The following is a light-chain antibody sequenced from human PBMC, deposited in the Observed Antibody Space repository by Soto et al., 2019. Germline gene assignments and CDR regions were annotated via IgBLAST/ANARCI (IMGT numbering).Light chain of an antibody. Sequence: QSVLTQPASVSGSPGQSITISCTGTRSDVGGYNYVSWYQQHPGKAPRLMIYEVSHRPSGVSNRFSGSKSDNTASLTISGLQADDEADYYCSSYTTSSTLVVFGGGTKLTVL. V-gene: IGLV2-14*01. CDR2: EVS. J-gene: IGLJ2*01. CDR3: SSYTTSSTLVV. CDR1: RSDVGGYNY.